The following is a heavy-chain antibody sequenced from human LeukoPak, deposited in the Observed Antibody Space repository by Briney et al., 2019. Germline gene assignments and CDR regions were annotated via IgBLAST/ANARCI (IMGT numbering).Heavy chain of an antibody. D-gene: IGHD3-3*01. CDR2: INPSGGST. Sequence: ASVKVSCKASGYTFTSYYMHWVRQAPGQGLEWMGIINPSGGSTSYAQKFQGGVTMTRDTSTSTVYMELSSLRSEDTAVYYCARDHTEDFWSSNYYYYMDVWGKGTTVTVSS. J-gene: IGHJ6*03. CDR3: ARDHTEDFWSSNYYYYMDV. CDR1: GYTFTSYY. V-gene: IGHV1-46*01.